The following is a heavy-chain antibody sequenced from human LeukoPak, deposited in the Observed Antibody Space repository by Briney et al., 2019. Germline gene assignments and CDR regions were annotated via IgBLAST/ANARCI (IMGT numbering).Heavy chain of an antibody. D-gene: IGHD3-3*01. Sequence: GGSLRLSCAASGFTFSSYWMSWVRQAPGKGLEWVANIKQDGSEKYYVDSVKGRFTISRDNAKNSLYLQMNSLRAEDTAVYYCARGLLTIFGVVIIPRRDAFDIWGQGTMVTVSS. CDR2: IKQDGSEK. V-gene: IGHV3-7*01. CDR3: ARGLLTIFGVVIIPRRDAFDI. J-gene: IGHJ3*02. CDR1: GFTFSSYW.